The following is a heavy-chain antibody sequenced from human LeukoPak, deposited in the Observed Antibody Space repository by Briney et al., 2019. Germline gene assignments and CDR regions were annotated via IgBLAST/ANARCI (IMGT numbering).Heavy chain of an antibody. Sequence: GGSLRLSCAASGFTFSTYAMYWVRQAPGKGLEYVSAISGSGVSTYYANSVKGRFTISRDNSKNTLYLRLGSLRAEDMAVYYCARDSSLGMDWGQGTLVTVSA. V-gene: IGHV3-64*01. CDR3: ARDSSLGMD. CDR2: ISGSGVST. J-gene: IGHJ4*02. CDR1: GFTFSTYA. D-gene: IGHD1-26*01.